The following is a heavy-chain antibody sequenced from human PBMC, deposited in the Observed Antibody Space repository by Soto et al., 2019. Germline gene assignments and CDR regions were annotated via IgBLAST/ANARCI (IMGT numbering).Heavy chain of an antibody. CDR1: GGTFSSYA. V-gene: IGHV1-69*13. CDR3: ARSNGPYYYYYGMDV. D-gene: IGHD5-18*01. J-gene: IGHJ6*02. Sequence: GASVKVSCKASGGTFSSYAISWVRQAPGQGLEWMGGIIPIFGTANYAQKFQGRVTITADESTSTAYMELSSLRSEDTAVYYCARSNGPYYYYYGMDVWGQGTTVTVSS. CDR2: IIPIFGTA.